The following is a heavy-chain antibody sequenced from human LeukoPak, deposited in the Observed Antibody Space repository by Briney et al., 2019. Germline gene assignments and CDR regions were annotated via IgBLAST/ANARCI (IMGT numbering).Heavy chain of an antibody. CDR1: GGSISSYY. J-gene: IGHJ4*02. V-gene: IGHV4-59*08. Sequence: PSETLSLTCTVSGGSISSYYWSRIRQPPGKGLEWIGYIYYSGSTNYNPSLKSRVTISGDTSKNQFSLKLSSVTAADSAVYYCARGFSSSSLGDYWGQGTLVTVSS. CDR3: ARGFSSSSLGDY. D-gene: IGHD6-6*01. CDR2: IYYSGST.